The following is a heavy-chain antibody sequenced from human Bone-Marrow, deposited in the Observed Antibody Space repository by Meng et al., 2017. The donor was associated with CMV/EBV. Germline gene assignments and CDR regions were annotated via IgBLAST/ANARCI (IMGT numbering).Heavy chain of an antibody. Sequence: SVKVSCKASGGTFSSYAISWVRQAPGQGLEWMGGIIPIFGTANYAQKFQGRVTMTRDTSTSTVYMELSSLRSEDTAVYYCARAITRMVRGVIGPYWGQGTLVTVSS. CDR3: ARAITRMVRGVIGPY. CDR1: GGTFSSYA. V-gene: IGHV1-69*05. D-gene: IGHD3-10*01. CDR2: IIPIFGTA. J-gene: IGHJ4*02.